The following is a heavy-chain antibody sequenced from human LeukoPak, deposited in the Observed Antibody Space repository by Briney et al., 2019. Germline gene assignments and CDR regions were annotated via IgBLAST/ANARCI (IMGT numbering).Heavy chain of an antibody. CDR2: ISDSGST. Sequence: SETLSLTCTVSGDSISTYYWTWIRQPPGKGLEWIGYISDSGSTNYNPSLKSRVTISLDTSKNQFSLKLISLAAAGTAAYYCARVEYGDYGWFDPWGQGTLVTVSS. J-gene: IGHJ5*02. V-gene: IGHV4-59*01. D-gene: IGHD4-17*01. CDR1: GDSISTYY. CDR3: ARVEYGDYGWFDP.